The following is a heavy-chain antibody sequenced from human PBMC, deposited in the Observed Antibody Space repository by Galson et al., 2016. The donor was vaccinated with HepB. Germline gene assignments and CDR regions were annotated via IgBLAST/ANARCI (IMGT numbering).Heavy chain of an antibody. J-gene: IGHJ6*03. CDR2: ISYDGGDE. V-gene: IGHV3-30*18. D-gene: IGHD2-15*01. Sequence: SLRLSCAVSGSNFGDSGVHWVRQAPGKGLESVAAISYDGGDEYYTDSVKGRFIISRDNSKNTVYLQMNSLRVEDTAVYYCAKDWEGYCRGGSCYYSFHYMDVWGKGTTVIVSS. CDR1: GSNFGDSG. CDR3: AKDWEGYCRGGSCYYSFHYMDV.